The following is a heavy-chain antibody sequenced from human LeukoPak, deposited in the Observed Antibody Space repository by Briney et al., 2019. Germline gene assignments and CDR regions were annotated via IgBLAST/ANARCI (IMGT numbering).Heavy chain of an antibody. V-gene: IGHV4-34*01. D-gene: IGHD6-19*01. CDR1: GGSFSGYY. CDR3: AMSIAVAGTRHNWFDP. J-gene: IGHJ5*02. CDR2: INHSGST. Sequence: SETLSLTCAVYGGSFSGYYWSWIRQPPGKGLEWIGEINHSGSTHYNPSLKSRVTISVDTSKNQFSLKLSSVTAADTAVYYCAMSIAVAGTRHNWFDPWGQGTLVTVSS.